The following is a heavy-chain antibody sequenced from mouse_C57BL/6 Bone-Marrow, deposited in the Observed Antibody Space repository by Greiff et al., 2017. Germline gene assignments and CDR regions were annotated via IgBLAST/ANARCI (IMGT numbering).Heavy chain of an antibody. CDR2: LSNGGGST. CDR1: GFTFSDYY. J-gene: IGHJ4*01. CDR3: ARRPYGNYAMDY. Sequence: EVMLVESGGGLVQPGGSLKLSCAASGFTFSDYYMYWVRQTPEKRLEWVAYLSNGGGSTYYPDTVKGRFTISRDNAKNTLYLQMSRLKSEDTAMYYCARRPYGNYAMDYWGQGTSVTVSS. D-gene: IGHD2-10*02. V-gene: IGHV5-12*01.